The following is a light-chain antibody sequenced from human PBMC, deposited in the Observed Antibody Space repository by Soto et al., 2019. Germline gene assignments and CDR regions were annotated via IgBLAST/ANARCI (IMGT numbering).Light chain of an antibody. CDR3: EAWDDSLNGPV. CDR1: TSDIGSNT. Sequence: QSVLTQPPSASGTPGQKITISCSGSTSDIGSNTVNWYQQVPGTAPKLLIYANNQQPSGVPDRFSGSKSGTSASLAISGLQSEDEADYYCEAWDDSLNGPVFGGGTKLTVL. CDR2: ANN. V-gene: IGLV1-44*01. J-gene: IGLJ3*02.